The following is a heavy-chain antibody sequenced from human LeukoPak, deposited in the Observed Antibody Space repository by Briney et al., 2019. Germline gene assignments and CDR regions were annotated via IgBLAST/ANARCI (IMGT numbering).Heavy chain of an antibody. D-gene: IGHD3-22*01. J-gene: IGHJ4*02. CDR3: AREDYDSSGYYHPFDY. CDR1: GYTFTGYY. V-gene: IGHV1-2*02. Sequence: GASVKVSCKASGYTFTGYYMHWVRQAPGQGLEWMGWINPNSGGTNYAQKFQGRVTMTRDTSISTAYMELSRLRSDDTAVYYCAREDYDSSGYYHPFDYWGQGTLVTVPS. CDR2: INPNSGGT.